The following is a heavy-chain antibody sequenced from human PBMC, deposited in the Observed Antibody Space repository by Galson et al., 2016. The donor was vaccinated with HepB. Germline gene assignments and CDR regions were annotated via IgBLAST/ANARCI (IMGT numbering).Heavy chain of an antibody. CDR1: GGSISSGGYY. Sequence: SETLSLTCTVSGGSISSGGYYWSWIRQPPGKGLEWIGEINHSGSTNYNPSLKSRVTISVDTSKNQFSLRLSSVTAADTAVYYCASEGEYCSSTSCSPPGNYWGQGTLVTVSS. CDR3: ASEGEYCSSTSCSPPGNY. V-gene: IGHV4-39*07. D-gene: IGHD2-2*01. CDR2: INHSGST. J-gene: IGHJ4*02.